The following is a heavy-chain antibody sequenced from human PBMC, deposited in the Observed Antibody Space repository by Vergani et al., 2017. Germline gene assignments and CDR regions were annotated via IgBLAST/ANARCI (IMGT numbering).Heavy chain of an antibody. J-gene: IGHJ4*02. Sequence: QLQLQESGSGLVKPSQTLSLTCAVSGGSISSGGYSWSWIRQPPGKGLEWIGYIYHSGRTYYNPSLKSRVTISVDRSKNQFSLKLSSVTAADTAVYYCARGARHYDSSGFDYWGQGTLVTVSS. V-gene: IGHV4-30-2*01. CDR3: ARGARHYDSSGFDY. CDR2: IYHSGRT. CDR1: GGSISSGGYS. D-gene: IGHD3-22*01.